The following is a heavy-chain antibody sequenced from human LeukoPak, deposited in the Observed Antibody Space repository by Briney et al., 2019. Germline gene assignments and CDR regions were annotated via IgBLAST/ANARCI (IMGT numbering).Heavy chain of an antibody. CDR3: ARDGRSSGSFPYFDY. CDR1: GDSMSSDNYY. D-gene: IGHD1-26*01. CDR2: IYTSGYT. J-gene: IGHJ4*02. V-gene: IGHV4-61*02. Sequence: HPSETLSLTCTVSGDSMSSDNYYWNWIRQPAGKGLEWIGRIYTSGYTKYNPSLKSRVTISVDTSKNQFSLTLSPVTAADTAVYYCARDGRSSGSFPYFDYWGQGILVTVSS.